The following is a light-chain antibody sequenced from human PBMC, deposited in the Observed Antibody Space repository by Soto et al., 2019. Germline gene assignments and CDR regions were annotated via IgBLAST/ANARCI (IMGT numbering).Light chain of an antibody. CDR2: GAS. V-gene: IGKV1-6*01. Sequence: IQMTQSPSSLSASVGDRVTFICGASPDIRSELSWFQQKPGRPPKLLIYGASILQSGVPSRFSGSGSGTDFTLTIDSLQSEDFATYYCLQDNNYPLTFGPGTKVEVK. CDR1: PDIRSE. CDR3: LQDNNYPLT. J-gene: IGKJ3*01.